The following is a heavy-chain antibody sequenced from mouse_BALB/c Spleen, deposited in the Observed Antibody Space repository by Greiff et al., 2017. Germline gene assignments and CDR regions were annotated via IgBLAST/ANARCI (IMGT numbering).Heavy chain of an antibody. CDR2: IYPGDGDT. V-gene: IGHV1-82*01. Sequence: QVQLQQSGPELVKPGASVKISCKASGYAFSSSWMNWVKQRPGQGLEWIGRIYPGDGDTNYNGKFKGKATLTADKSSSTAYMQLSSLTSVDSAVYFCARNGDGNYGGAYWGQGTLVTVSA. D-gene: IGHD2-1*01. CDR3: ARNGDGNYGGAY. CDR1: GYAFSSSW. J-gene: IGHJ3*01.